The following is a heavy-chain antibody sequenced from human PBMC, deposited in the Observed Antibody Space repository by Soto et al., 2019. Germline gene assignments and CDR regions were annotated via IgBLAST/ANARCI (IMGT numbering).Heavy chain of an antibody. CDR1: GGSISVGGYS. Sequence: PSETLSLTCAVSGGSISVGGYSWSWIRQPPGKGLEWIGYIYQSGSTYYNPSLKRRVTISLDRSKNQFSLMLNSVTAADTAVYYCARVGETNGYYYFDYWGQGTLVTVSS. J-gene: IGHJ4*02. CDR3: ARVGETNGYYYFDY. D-gene: IGHD2-8*01. V-gene: IGHV4-30-2*01. CDR2: IYQSGST.